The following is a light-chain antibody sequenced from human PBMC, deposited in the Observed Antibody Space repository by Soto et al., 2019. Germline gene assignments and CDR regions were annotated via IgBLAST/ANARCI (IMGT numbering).Light chain of an antibody. Sequence: DIQMTQSPSSLSASVGDRVTITCRASQSISSYLNWYQQKPGKTPKLLIYAAPSLQSGVPSRFSGSGSGTDFTITISSLQPEDFATYYCQQSYSTPWTFGQGTKVEIK. CDR3: QQSYSTPWT. J-gene: IGKJ1*01. CDR1: QSISSY. V-gene: IGKV1-39*01. CDR2: AAP.